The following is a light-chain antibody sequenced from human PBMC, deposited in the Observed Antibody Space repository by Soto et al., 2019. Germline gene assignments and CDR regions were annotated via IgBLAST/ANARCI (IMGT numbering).Light chain of an antibody. CDR1: SSDIGSYDL. J-gene: IGLJ1*01. V-gene: IGLV2-23*02. CDR2: EVT. Sequence: QSALTQSASVSGSPGQSITISCTGTSSDIGSYDLVSWYQQHPGTAPKLIIYEVTKRPSGVSTRFSGSKSGNTASLTISGLQAVDEADYYCCSFADFTYVFGTGTKLTVL. CDR3: CSFADFTYV.